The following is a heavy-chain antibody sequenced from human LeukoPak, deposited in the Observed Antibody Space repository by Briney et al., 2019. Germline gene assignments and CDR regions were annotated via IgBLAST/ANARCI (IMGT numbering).Heavy chain of an antibody. V-gene: IGHV4-61*02. Sequence: SETLSLTCTVSGGSISSGSYYWSWIRQPAGKGLEWIGRIYTSGSTNYNPSLKSRVTISVDTSKNQFSLKLSSVTAADTAVYYCARDAGVLWFGGEHYFDYWGQGTLVTVSS. CDR3: ARDAGVLWFGGEHYFDY. J-gene: IGHJ4*02. D-gene: IGHD3-10*01. CDR1: GGSISSGSYY. CDR2: IYTSGST.